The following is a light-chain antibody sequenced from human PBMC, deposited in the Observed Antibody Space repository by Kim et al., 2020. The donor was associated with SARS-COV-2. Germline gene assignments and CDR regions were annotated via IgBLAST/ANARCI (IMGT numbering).Light chain of an antibody. Sequence: QSALTQPASVSGSPGQSITISCTGTRSDVGGYNYVSWYQQHPGTAPKFIIYDVSKRPSGVSNRFSGSKSANTASLTISGLQAEDEADYYCSSYTSSSTYVFGTGTKVTVL. V-gene: IGLV2-14*03. CDR3: SSYTSSSTYV. J-gene: IGLJ1*01. CDR2: DVS. CDR1: RSDVGGYNY.